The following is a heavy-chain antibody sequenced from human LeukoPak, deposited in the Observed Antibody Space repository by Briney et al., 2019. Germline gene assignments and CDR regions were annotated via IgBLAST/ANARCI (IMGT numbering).Heavy chain of an antibody. CDR2: FYKDGST. CDR1: AFSVTSNY. CDR3: TRDSGGDTNGYPSR. V-gene: IGHV3-66*01. Sequence: GGSLRLSCATSAFSVTSNYMSWVRQAPGKGLEWVSVFYKDGSTYHADSVKGRFTISRDNAKNTVNLHMNTLRVEDTGLYYCTRDSGGDTNGYPSRWGQGTLVTASS. D-gene: IGHD2-8*01. J-gene: IGHJ4*02.